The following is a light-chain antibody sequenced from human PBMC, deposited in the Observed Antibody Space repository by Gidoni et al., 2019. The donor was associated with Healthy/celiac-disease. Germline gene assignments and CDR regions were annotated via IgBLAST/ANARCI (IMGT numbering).Light chain of an antibody. CDR2: AAS. CDR3: QQSYSTPPYT. CDR1: QSISSY. Sequence: DIQMTQSPTSLSAAVGDRVTITYRESQSISSYSNWYQQKPGKAPKLLMYAASSLQSRVASRCSSSRAWTEFTLTISSLQPDDFATYYCQQSYSTPPYTFGQGTKLEIK. J-gene: IGKJ2*01. V-gene: IGKV1-39*01.